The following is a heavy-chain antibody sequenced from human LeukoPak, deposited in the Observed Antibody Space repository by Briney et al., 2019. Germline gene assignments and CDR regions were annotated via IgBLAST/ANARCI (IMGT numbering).Heavy chain of an antibody. Sequence: GGSLRLSCTASGFTFGDYAMSWVRQAPGKGLEWVGRIKSKTDGGTTDYAAPVKGRFTISRDDSKNTLYLQMNSLKTEDTAVYYCTTDGYDILTGYYPFDYWGQGTLVTVSS. CDR3: TTDGYDILTGYYPFDY. D-gene: IGHD3-9*01. J-gene: IGHJ4*02. CDR1: GFTFGDYA. CDR2: IKSKTDGGTT. V-gene: IGHV3-15*01.